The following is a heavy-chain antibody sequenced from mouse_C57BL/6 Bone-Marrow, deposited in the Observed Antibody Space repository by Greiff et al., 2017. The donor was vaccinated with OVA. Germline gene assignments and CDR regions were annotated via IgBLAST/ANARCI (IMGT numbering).Heavy chain of an antibody. J-gene: IGHJ2*01. CDR1: GFNIKDDY. Sequence: VQLQQSGAELVRPGASVKLSCTASGFNIKDDYMHWVKQRPEQGLEWIGWIDPENGDTEYASKFQGKATITADTSSNTAYLQLSSLTSEDTAVYYCTTARLRRYYFDYWGQGTTLTVSS. CDR3: TTARLRRYYFDY. D-gene: IGHD2-4*01. V-gene: IGHV14-4*01. CDR2: IDPENGDT.